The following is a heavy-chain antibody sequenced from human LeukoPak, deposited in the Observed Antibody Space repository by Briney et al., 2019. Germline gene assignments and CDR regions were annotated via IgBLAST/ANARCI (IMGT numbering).Heavy chain of an antibody. J-gene: IGHJ3*02. CDR1: GFTFSSYC. D-gene: IGHD1-26*01. CDR2: IRYGGSNK. V-gene: IGHV3-30*02. CDR3: AKDGEWELRDAFGI. Sequence: GGSLRLSCAASGFTFSSYCMHWVRQAPGKGLQWVAFIRYGGSNKYYADSVKGLFSITRDNSKNTLYLQMNSLRAEDTAVYYCAKDGEWELRDAFGIWGQGTMVTVSS.